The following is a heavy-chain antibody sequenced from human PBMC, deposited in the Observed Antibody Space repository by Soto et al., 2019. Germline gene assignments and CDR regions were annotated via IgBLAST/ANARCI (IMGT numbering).Heavy chain of an antibody. CDR2: IIPISCTA. V-gene: IGHV1-69*01. D-gene: IGHD2-2*01. CDR3: ARSQGISTRLVSYYYSYYIMSV. Sequence: QVQLVQSGAEVKKPGSSVNVSCNASGGTFSSYAISWVRQAPGQGLEWMGGIIPISCTANYAQKFQGRVTTTADESTSTDYMELSSLRSEDTAVYYCARSQGISTRLVSYYYSYYIMSVLGQGTTVTVSS. CDR1: GGTFSSYA. J-gene: IGHJ6*02.